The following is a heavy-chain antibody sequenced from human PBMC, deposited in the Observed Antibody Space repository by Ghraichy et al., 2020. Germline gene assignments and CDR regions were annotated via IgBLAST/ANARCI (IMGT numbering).Heavy chain of an antibody. CDR3: SRGGAGSFDY. CDR2: INNDGSRT. V-gene: IGHV3-74*03. Sequence: GESLNISCAASGFSFGSHWMHWVRQGPGKGLVWLSHINNDGSRTTYAESVKGRFTISRDNTRNTLFLQIDSLRVDDTARYDCSRGGAGSFDYWGQGTLVTVSS. D-gene: IGHD2-15*01. J-gene: IGHJ4*02. CDR1: GFSFGSHW.